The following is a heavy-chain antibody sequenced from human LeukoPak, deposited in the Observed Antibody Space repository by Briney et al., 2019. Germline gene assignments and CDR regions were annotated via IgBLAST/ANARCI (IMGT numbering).Heavy chain of an antibody. J-gene: IGHJ6*02. D-gene: IGHD5-12*01. CDR3: ARRLRGYSGYDSNYHYGMDV. CDR2: IYPGDSDT. Sequence: GESLKISCKASGYNFPTYWIGWVRQMPGKGLGWMGIIYPGDSDTRYSPSFQGQVTISADKSISTAFLQWSSLKASDTAVYYCARRLRGYSGYDSNYHYGMDVWGQGTTVTVSS. CDR1: GYNFPTYW. V-gene: IGHV5-51*01.